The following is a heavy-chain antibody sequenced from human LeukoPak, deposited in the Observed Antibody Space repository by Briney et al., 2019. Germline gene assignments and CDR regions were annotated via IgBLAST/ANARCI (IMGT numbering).Heavy chain of an antibody. J-gene: IGHJ5*01. Sequence: GASVKVSCKASGYSLSELSTHWVRQAPGQGLEWMGGFDPGDDETIYAQKFQGRVTMTEDTSTDTAYLELSSLRSEDTAVYFCATEKDLLLDSWGQGTPVTVSS. CDR3: ATEKDLLLDS. D-gene: IGHD1-26*01. CDR1: GYSLSELS. CDR2: FDPGDDET. V-gene: IGHV1-24*01.